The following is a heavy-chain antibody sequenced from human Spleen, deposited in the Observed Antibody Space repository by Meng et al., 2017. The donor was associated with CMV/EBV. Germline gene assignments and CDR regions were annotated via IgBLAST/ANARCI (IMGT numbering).Heavy chain of an antibody. CDR2: INTNTGGT. CDR3: ARDRDNSSAMDWGY. V-gene: IGHV1-2*02. D-gene: IGHD3/OR15-3a*01. Sequence: ASVKVSCKASGYTFSGYYMHWVRQAPVQGLEWMGWINTNTGGTKYAQKFQGRVTMTRDTSISTASMELNSLTSDDTATYYCARDRDNSSAMDWGYWGQGTLVTVSS. J-gene: IGHJ4*02. CDR1: GYTFSGYY.